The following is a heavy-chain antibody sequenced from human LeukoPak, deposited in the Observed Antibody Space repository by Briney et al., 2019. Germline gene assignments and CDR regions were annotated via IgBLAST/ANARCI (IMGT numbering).Heavy chain of an antibody. CDR3: AKHPRLVRYFDS. J-gene: IGHJ4*02. D-gene: IGHD6-6*01. Sequence: GGSLRLSCAASGFTFSRYWMSWVRQAPGKGLEWVSTFSGTGEITYYADSVKGRFTISRDNSKNTLYLQMTSLRAEDTARYYCAKHPRLVRYFDSWGQGTLVTVSS. V-gene: IGHV3-23*01. CDR2: FSGTGEIT. CDR1: GFTFSRYW.